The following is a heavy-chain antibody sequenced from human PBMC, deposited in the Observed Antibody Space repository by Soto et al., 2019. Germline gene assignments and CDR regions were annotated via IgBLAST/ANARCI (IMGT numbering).Heavy chain of an antibody. CDR2: TYYRSKWYN. V-gene: IGHV6-1*01. CDR1: GDSVSSNSAA. J-gene: IGHJ4*02. Sequence: KQSQTLSLTCAISGDSVSSNSAAWNWIRQSPSRGLEWLGRTYYRSKWYNDYAVSVKSRITINPVSSKNQFSLQLNSVTPEDTAVYYCARDPSDPSIAALNYFDYWGQGTLVTVSS. CDR3: ARDPSDPSIAALNYFDY. D-gene: IGHD6-6*01.